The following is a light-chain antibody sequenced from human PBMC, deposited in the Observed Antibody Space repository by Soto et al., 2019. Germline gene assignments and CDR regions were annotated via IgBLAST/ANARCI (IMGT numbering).Light chain of an antibody. J-gene: IGKJ1*01. CDR3: QQYANSRT. V-gene: IGKV3-20*01. CDR2: DAS. CDR1: QSVSSNY. Sequence: EIVLTQSPGTLSLSPGERATLSCRASQSVSSNYSSWYQQKPGQAPRHFIHDASSRATGIPDRFSGSGSGTAFTLTISTLEPEDFAVYYCQQYANSRTFGQGTKVEIK.